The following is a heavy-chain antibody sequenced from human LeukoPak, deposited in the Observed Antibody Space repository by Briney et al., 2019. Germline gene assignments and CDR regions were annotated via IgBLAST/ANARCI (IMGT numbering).Heavy chain of an antibody. CDR3: AREDPITRGYYGMDV. Sequence: SETLSLTCAVYGGSFSGYYWSWIRQPPGKGLEWIGEINHSGSTNYNPSLKSRVTISVDTSKNQFSLKLSSVTAADTAVYYCAREDPITRGYYGMDVWGQGTTVTVSS. J-gene: IGHJ6*02. CDR2: INHSGST. CDR1: GGSFSGYY. D-gene: IGHD5-24*01. V-gene: IGHV4-34*01.